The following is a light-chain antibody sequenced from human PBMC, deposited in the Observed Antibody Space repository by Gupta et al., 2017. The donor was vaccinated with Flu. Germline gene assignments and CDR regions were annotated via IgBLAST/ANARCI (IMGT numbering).Light chain of an antibody. V-gene: IGLV2-14*04. CDR1: SSDVGGYNY. Sequence: SSDVGGYNYVSWYQQHPGKAPKLMIYDVSNRPSGVSNRFSGSKSGNTASLTISALQAEDEADYHCSSYTSSSTVVFGGGTKLTVL. J-gene: IGLJ2*01. CDR3: SSYTSSSTVV. CDR2: DVS.